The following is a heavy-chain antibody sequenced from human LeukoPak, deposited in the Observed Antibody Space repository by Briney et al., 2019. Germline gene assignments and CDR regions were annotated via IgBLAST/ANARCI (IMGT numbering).Heavy chain of an antibody. CDR1: GGSISSGGYS. V-gene: IGHV4-30-2*01. J-gene: IGHJ4*02. D-gene: IGHD3-9*01. CDR3: ARNIYDILTGYSPFFDY. Sequence: SETLSLTCAVSGGSISSGGYSWSWIRQPPGKGLEWIGYIYHSGSTYYNPSLKSRVTISVDRSKNQFSLKLSSVTAADTAVYYCARNIYDILTGYSPFFDYWGQGTPVTASS. CDR2: IYHSGST.